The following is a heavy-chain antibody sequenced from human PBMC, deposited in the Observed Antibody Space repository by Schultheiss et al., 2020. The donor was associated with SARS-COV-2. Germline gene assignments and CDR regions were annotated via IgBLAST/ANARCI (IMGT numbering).Heavy chain of an antibody. J-gene: IGHJ5*02. Sequence: GSVKGRFTISRDNSKNSLYLQMNSLRAEDAAVYYCARAGPQDWFDPWGQGTLVTVSS. CDR3: ARAGPQDWFDP. V-gene: IGHV3-30*07.